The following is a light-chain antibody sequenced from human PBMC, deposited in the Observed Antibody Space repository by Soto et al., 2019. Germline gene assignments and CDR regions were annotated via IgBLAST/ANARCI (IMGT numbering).Light chain of an antibody. V-gene: IGLV4-60*03. CDR1: SGHSSSI. J-gene: IGLJ2*01. CDR2: VEGSGSY. CDR3: EAWDTNTRV. Sequence: QSVLTQSSSASASLGSSVKLTCTLSSGHSSSIIAWHQQQSGKAPRYLMKVEGSGSYNKGSGVPDRFSGSSSGGDRYLTISNLQSEDEADYFCEAWDTNTRVFGGGTKVTVL.